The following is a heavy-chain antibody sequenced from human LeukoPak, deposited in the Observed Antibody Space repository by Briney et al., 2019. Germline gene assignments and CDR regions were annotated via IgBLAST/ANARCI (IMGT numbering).Heavy chain of an antibody. V-gene: IGHV3-23*01. D-gene: IGHD3-3*01. CDR2: ISGSGGST. Sequence: GGSLRLSCAASGFTFSSYAMSWVRRAPGKGLEWVSAISGSGGSTYYADSVKGRFTISRDNSKNTLYLQMNSLRAEDTAVYYCAKDTIFGVGNDHLDYWGQVTLVTVSS. CDR3: AKDTIFGVGNDHLDY. CDR1: GFTFSSYA. J-gene: IGHJ4*02.